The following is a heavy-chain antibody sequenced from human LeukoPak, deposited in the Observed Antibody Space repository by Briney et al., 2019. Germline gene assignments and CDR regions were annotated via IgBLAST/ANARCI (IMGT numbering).Heavy chain of an antibody. D-gene: IGHD5-18*01. Sequence: PGGSLRLSCAASGFTFSSYAMSWVRQAPGKGLEWVAVISYDGSNKYYADSVKGRFTISRDNSKNTLYLQMNSLRAEDTAVYYCAKDWWYSYGPFDYWGQGTLVTVSS. CDR1: GFTFSSYA. CDR3: AKDWWYSYGPFDY. V-gene: IGHV3-30*18. CDR2: ISYDGSNK. J-gene: IGHJ4*02.